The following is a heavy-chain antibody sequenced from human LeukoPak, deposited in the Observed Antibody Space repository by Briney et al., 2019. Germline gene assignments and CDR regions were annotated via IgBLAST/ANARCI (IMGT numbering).Heavy chain of an antibody. CDR2: IYPGDCDN. J-gene: IGHJ5*02. V-gene: IGHV5-51*01. CDR1: GFHFPSYW. D-gene: IGHD6-19*01. Sequence: GEPLEISFKGFGFHFPSYWIGWVRPMPGKGLGWMGMIYPGDCDNRISPAFQGQVTPSADKSISTDYLQWSRLKASDTAMYYCARQRKAGTIDGNWFAPSGEGALVTVSS. CDR3: ARQRKAGTIDGNWFAP.